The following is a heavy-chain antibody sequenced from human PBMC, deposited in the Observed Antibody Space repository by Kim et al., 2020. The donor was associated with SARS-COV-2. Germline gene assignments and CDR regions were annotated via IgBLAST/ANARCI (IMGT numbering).Heavy chain of an antibody. J-gene: IGHJ6*02. D-gene: IGHD3-10*01. CDR1: GFTFSDHY. CDR2: TRNKANSYTT. V-gene: IGHV3-72*01. Sequence: GGSLRLSCAASGFTFSDHYMDWVRQAPGKGLEWVGRTRNKANSYTTEYAASVKGRFTISRDDSKNSLYLQMNSLKTEDTAVYYCARWGMVRGVIDWGQGTTVTVSS. CDR3: ARWGMVRGVID.